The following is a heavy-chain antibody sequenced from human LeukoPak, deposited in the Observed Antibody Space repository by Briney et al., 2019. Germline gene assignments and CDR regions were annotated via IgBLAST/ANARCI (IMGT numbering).Heavy chain of an antibody. D-gene: IGHD6-19*01. Sequence: PSETLSLTCTVSGGSISSSSYYWGWIRQPPGKGLEWIGGIYYSGSTYYNPSLKSRVTISVDTSKNQFSLKLSSVTAADTAVYYCAGAPGIAMAEYYFDYWGQGTLVTVSS. CDR2: IYYSGST. CDR1: GGSISSSSYY. CDR3: AGAPGIAMAEYYFDY. J-gene: IGHJ4*02. V-gene: IGHV4-39*07.